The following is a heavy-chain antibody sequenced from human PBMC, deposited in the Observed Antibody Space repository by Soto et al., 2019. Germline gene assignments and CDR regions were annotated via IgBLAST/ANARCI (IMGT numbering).Heavy chain of an antibody. CDR3: ARETASGSYMYYFDY. D-gene: IGHD3-10*01. CDR1: GGSISSYY. CDR2: IYSSGTT. V-gene: IGHV4-4*07. Sequence: ETLSLTCTVSGGSISSYYWSWVRQSAGKGLEWIGRIYSSGTTNYNPSLKSRVTMSVGTSKNQFSLHLSSVTAADTAVYYCARETASGSYMYYFDYWGQGTLVTVSS. J-gene: IGHJ4*02.